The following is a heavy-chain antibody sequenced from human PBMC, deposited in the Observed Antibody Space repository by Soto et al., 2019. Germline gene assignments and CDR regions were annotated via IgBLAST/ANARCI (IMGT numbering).Heavy chain of an antibody. CDR1: GGSINTNNYY. J-gene: IGHJ5*02. V-gene: IGHV4-39*01. CDR2: VFYNGTT. D-gene: IGHD2-15*01. Sequence: SETLSLTCTVSGGSINTNNYYWGWVRQPPGKGLEWIGSVFYNGTTYHSPSLKSRVTISLATSRTQFSLRLESVTAADTAVYYCARLVVVSPVANAWGQGTLVTVSS. CDR3: ARLVVVSPVANA.